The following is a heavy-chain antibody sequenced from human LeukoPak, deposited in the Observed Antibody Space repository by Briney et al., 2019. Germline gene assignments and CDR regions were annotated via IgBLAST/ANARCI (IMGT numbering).Heavy chain of an antibody. Sequence: ASVKVSCKASGYTFTSYYMHWVRQAPGQGLEWMGIINPSGGSTSYAQKFQGRVTMTRDTSTSTVYMELSSLRSEDTAVYYCARDRLPLVRSTAARGPPDYWGQGTLVTVSS. J-gene: IGHJ4*02. CDR2: INPSGGST. D-gene: IGHD6-6*01. CDR1: GYTFTSYY. CDR3: ARDRLPLVRSTAARGPPDY. V-gene: IGHV1-46*01.